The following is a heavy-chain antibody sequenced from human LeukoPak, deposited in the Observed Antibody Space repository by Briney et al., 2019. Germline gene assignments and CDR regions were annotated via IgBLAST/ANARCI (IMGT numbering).Heavy chain of an antibody. CDR2: IYSSGST. CDR3: AREHCSGGSCYSEGDYFDY. CDR1: GGSTTDYF. V-gene: IGHV4-4*07. D-gene: IGHD2-15*01. Sequence: PSETLSLTCTVSGGSTTDYFWSWIRQPAGKGLEWIGRIYSSGSTNYNPSLKSRVTISVDTSKNQFSLKLSSVTAADTAVYYCAREHCSGGSCYSEGDYFDYWGQGTLVTVSS. J-gene: IGHJ4*02.